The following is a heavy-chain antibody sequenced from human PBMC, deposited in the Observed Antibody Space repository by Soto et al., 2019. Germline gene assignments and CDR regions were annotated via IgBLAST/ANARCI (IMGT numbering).Heavy chain of an antibody. CDR3: ARAYGIAAAGISY. CDR2: INHSGST. D-gene: IGHD6-13*01. V-gene: IGHV4-34*01. J-gene: IGHJ4*02. Sequence: SETLSLTCAVYGGSFSGYYWSWIRQPPGKGLEWIGEINHSGSTNYNPSLKSRVNISVDTSKNQFSLKLGSVTAADTAVYYCARAYGIAAAGISYWGQGTLVTVSS. CDR1: GGSFSGYY.